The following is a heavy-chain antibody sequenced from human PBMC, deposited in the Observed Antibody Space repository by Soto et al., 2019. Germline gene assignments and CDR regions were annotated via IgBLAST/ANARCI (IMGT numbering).Heavy chain of an antibody. CDR3: ARDRRQGFLEWLPRQTYYYYYYGMDV. D-gene: IGHD3-3*01. CDR2: IKQDGSEK. V-gene: IGHV3-7*03. Sequence: PGGSLRLSCAASGFTFSSYWISWGRQAPGKGLEWVANIKQDGSEKYYVDSVKGRFTISRDNAKNSLYLQMNSLRAEDTAVYYCARDRRQGFLEWLPRQTYYYYYYGMDVWGQGTTVTVSS. CDR1: GFTFSSYW. J-gene: IGHJ6*02.